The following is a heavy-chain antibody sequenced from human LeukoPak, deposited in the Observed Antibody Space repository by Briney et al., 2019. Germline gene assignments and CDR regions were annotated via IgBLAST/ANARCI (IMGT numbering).Heavy chain of an antibody. CDR3: AKSVPLVLWFGSPNSAEYFQH. J-gene: IGHJ1*01. D-gene: IGHD3-10*01. CDR1: GFTFSSYA. Sequence: GGSLRLSCAASGFTFSSYAMSWVRQAPGKGLEWVSAISGSGGSTYYADSVKGRFTISRDNSKNTLYLQMNSLRAEDTAVYYSAKSVPLVLWFGSPNSAEYFQHWGQGTLVTVSS. V-gene: IGHV3-23*01. CDR2: ISGSGGST.